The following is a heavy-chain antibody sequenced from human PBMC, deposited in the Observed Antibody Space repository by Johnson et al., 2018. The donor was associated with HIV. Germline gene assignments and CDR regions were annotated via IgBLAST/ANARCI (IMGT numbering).Heavy chain of an antibody. J-gene: IGHJ3*02. D-gene: IGHD5-24*01. CDR1: GFTFSNYW. V-gene: IGHV3-7*03. Sequence: VQLVESGGGLVQPGGSLRLSCAASGFTFSNYWMTWVRQAPGRGLEWVANIQQGGNVTYYVASVKGRFTISRDNANNSLYLQMNSLRAEDTAVYYCARGRGGYTCDAFDIWGQGTMVTVSS. CDR3: ARGRGGYTCDAFDI. CDR2: IQQGGNVT.